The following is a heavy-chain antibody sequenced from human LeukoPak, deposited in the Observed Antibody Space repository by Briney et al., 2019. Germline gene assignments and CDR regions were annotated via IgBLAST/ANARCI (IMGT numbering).Heavy chain of an antibody. CDR1: GGSISKYY. CDR2: IYTSGIT. CDR3: ARDEVYYYDSSTYYFYFDP. J-gene: IGHJ5*02. D-gene: IGHD3-22*01. V-gene: IGHV4-4*07. Sequence: SETLSLTCSVSGGSISKYYWSWIRQPAGKGLGWIGRIYTSGITNYNPSLKSRVTMSIDTSKNQFSLKLSSVTAADTAVYYCARDEVYYYDSSTYYFYFDPWGQGTLVTVPS.